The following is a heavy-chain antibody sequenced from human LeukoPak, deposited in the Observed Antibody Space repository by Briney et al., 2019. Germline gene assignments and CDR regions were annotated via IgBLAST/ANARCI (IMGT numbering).Heavy chain of an antibody. J-gene: IGHJ4*02. D-gene: IGHD6-19*01. V-gene: IGHV3-66*01. CDR1: GFTVSSNY. CDR2: IYSGGST. CDR3: AREGSSGWYPKAYFDY. Sequence: GGSLRLSCAASGFTVSSNYMSWVRQAPGKGLERVSVIYSGGSTYYADSVKGRFTISRDNSKNTLYLQMNSLRAEDTAVYYCAREGSSGWYPKAYFDYWGQGTLVTVSS.